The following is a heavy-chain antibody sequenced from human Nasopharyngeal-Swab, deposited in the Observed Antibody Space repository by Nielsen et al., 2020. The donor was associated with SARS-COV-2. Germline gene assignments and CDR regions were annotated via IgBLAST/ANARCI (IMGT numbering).Heavy chain of an antibody. CDR3: AKGTGMTYRAIDY. CDR1: GFAFSDYW. CDR2: ISRTYST. Sequence: GESLKISCAASGFAFSDYWMSWVRQAQGKGLEWVSAISRTYSTYYADSVRGRFTVSRDNSKNTLYLQMSSLRAEDTAVYYCAKGTGMTYRAIDYWGQGTLVTASS. J-gene: IGHJ4*02. V-gene: IGHV3-23*01. D-gene: IGHD1-14*01.